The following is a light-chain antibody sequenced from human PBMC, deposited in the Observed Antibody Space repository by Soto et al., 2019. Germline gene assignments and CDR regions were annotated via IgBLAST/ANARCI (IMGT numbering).Light chain of an antibody. CDR3: SAWDDNIYGPV. CDR2: RDN. CDR1: SSDIGSNP. J-gene: IGLJ2*01. Sequence: QSVLTQPPSASGTPGQRVAISCSGGSSDIGSNPVNWYLHLPGAAPKLLIYRDNQRPSGVPDRFSGSKSGISASLTISGLQSEDEADYFCSAWDDNIYGPVFGGGTKLTVL. V-gene: IGLV1-44*01.